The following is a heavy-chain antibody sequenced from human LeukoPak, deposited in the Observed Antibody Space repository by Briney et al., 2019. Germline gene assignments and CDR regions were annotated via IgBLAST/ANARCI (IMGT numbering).Heavy chain of an antibody. D-gene: IGHD5-12*01. CDR1: GGSISSGSYY. Sequence: PSETLSLTCTVSGGSISSGSYYWSWIRQPAGKGLEWIGRIYTSGSTNYNPSLKSRVTISVDMSKNQFSLKLSSVTAADTAVYYCARDSSGYGPVYFDYWGQGTLVTVSS. CDR3: ARDSSGYGPVYFDY. V-gene: IGHV4-61*02. J-gene: IGHJ4*02. CDR2: IYTSGST.